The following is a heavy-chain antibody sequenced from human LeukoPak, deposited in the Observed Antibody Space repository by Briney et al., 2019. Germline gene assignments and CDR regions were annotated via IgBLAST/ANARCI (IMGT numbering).Heavy chain of an antibody. Sequence: SETLSLTCTVSGGSISSYYWSWIRQPPGKGLEWIGYIYYSGSTNYNPSLKSRVTISVDTSKNQFSLKLSSVTAADTAVYYCATGEVTFDIWGQGTLVTVSS. CDR1: GGSISSYY. D-gene: IGHD2-21*02. CDR3: ATGEVTFDI. V-gene: IGHV4-59*01. J-gene: IGHJ4*02. CDR2: IYYSGST.